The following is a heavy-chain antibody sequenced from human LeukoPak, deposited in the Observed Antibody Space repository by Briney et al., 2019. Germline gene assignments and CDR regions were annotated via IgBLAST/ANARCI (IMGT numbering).Heavy chain of an antibody. CDR3: AKVPATKSFDS. CDR1: GFTFSSSA. V-gene: IGHV3-23*01. J-gene: IGHJ4*02. CDR2: IIGSGENS. D-gene: IGHD1-7*01. Sequence: GGSLRLSCAASGFTFSSSAVSWVRQAPGRGLEWVSAIIGSGENSHYADSVRGRFTISRDNSKDTLYLQMNSLRVEDTAVYYCAKVPATKSFDSWGQGTLVTVSS.